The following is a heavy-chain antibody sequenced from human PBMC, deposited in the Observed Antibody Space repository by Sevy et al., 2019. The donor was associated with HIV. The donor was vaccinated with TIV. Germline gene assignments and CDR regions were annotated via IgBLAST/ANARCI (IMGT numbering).Heavy chain of an antibody. J-gene: IGHJ5*02. Sequence: SETLSLTCAVYGGSFSGYYWSWIRQPPGKGLEWIGEINHSGSTNYNPSLKSRVTISVDTSKNQFSLKLGSLTAADTAVYYCARGLRVQQLVPAGFDPWGQGTLVTVSS. CDR2: INHSGST. V-gene: IGHV4-34*01. CDR1: GGSFSGYY. CDR3: ARGLRVQQLVPAGFDP. D-gene: IGHD6-13*01.